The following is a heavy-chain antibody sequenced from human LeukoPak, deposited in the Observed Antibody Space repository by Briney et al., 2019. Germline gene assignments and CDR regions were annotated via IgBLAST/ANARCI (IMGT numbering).Heavy chain of an antibody. J-gene: IGHJ3*02. Sequence: SETLSLTCTVSGGSISSSSYYWGWIRQPPGKGLEWIGSIYYSGSTYYNPSLKSRVTISVDTSKNQFSLKLSSVTAADTAVYYCARGYSSSWRRNDAFDIWGQGTMVTVSS. CDR1: GGSISSSSYY. CDR3: ARGYSSSWRRNDAFDI. CDR2: IYYSGST. V-gene: IGHV4-39*07. D-gene: IGHD6-13*01.